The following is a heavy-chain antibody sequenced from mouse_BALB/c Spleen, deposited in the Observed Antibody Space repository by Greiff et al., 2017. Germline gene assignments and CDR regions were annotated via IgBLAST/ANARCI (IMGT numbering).Heavy chain of an antibody. CDR1: GYSITSDYA. Sequence: EVQLQQSGPGLVKPSQSLSLTCTVTGYSITSDYAWNWIRQFPGNKLEWMGYISYSGSTSYNPSLKSRISITRDTSKNQFFLQLNSVTTEDTATYYCARALYRYDGVFAYWGQGTLVTVSA. J-gene: IGHJ3*01. D-gene: IGHD2-14*01. CDR3: ARALYRYDGVFAY. V-gene: IGHV3-2*02. CDR2: ISYSGST.